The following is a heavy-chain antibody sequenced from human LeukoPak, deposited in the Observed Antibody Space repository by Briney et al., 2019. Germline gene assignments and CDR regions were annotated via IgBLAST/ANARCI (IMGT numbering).Heavy chain of an antibody. J-gene: IGHJ6*02. D-gene: IGHD3-16*01. CDR3: ARAIGRVDYYGVDV. CDR2: MSVFNGYT. CDR1: GYTFTDHG. V-gene: IGHV1-18*01. Sequence: ASVKISCRASGYTFTDHGITWVRQDPGRGFEWLGWMSVFNGYTNSAPGFQDRVTMTTDASTRTAYMEMRGLQSDDTAVYYCARAIGRVDYYGVDVWGQGTTVIVSS.